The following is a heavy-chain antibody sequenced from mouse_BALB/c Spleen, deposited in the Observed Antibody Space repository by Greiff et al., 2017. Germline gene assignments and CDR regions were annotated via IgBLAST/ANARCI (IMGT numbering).Heavy chain of an antibody. V-gene: IGHV5-12-2*01. Sequence: EVNVVESGGGLVQPGGSLKLSCAASGFTFSSYTMSWVRQTPEKRLEWVAYISSGSSTIYYADTVKGRFTISRDNPKNTLFLQMTSLRSEDTAMYYCARQLTGTVYAMDYWGQGTSVTVSS. CDR3: ARQLTGTVYAMDY. CDR2: ISSGSSTI. D-gene: IGHD4-1*01. CDR1: GFTFSSYT. J-gene: IGHJ4*01.